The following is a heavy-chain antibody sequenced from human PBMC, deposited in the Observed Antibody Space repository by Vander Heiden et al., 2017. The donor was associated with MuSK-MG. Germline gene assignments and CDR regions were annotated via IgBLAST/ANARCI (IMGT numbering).Heavy chain of an antibody. CDR2: IHHSGTT. J-gene: IGHJ4*02. CDR3: ARVRVVVTTAFDY. Sequence: QVPLQESGPGLVKPPETLSLTCSVPGNSISSGYYWGWIRQPPGKGLEWIGNIHHSGTTYYNPSLKTRVTVSVDTSKNQFSLRLSSVTAADTAVYYCARVRVVVTTAFDYWGLGTLVTVSS. D-gene: IGHD1-26*01. V-gene: IGHV4-38-2*02. CDR1: GNSISSGYY.